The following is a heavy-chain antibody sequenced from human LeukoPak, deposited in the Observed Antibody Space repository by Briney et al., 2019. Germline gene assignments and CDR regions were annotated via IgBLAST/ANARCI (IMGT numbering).Heavy chain of an antibody. CDR3: ARSRRDGDYLFNAFDI. D-gene: IGHD4-17*01. J-gene: IGHJ3*02. V-gene: IGHV3-21*01. Sequence: GGSLRLSCAASGFSFSSYNLNWVRQAPGKGLEWVSSLSTSSSYIYYADSVKGRFTVSRDNARNSLELQMNSLRAEDTAVYYCARSRRDGDYLFNAFDIWGQGTMVTVSS. CDR2: LSTSSSYI. CDR1: GFSFSSYN.